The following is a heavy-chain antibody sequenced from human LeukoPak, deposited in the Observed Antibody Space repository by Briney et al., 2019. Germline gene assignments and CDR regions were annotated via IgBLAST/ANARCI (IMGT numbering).Heavy chain of an antibody. Sequence: PGGSLRLSCAASGFTFSSYSMNWVRQAPGKGLEWVSSISSSSYIYYADSVKGRFTISRDNAKSSLYLQMNSLRAEDTAVYYCARDPSKQQLVSLDYWGQGTLVTVSS. J-gene: IGHJ4*02. CDR3: ARDPSKQQLVSLDY. CDR2: ISSSSYI. V-gene: IGHV3-21*01. D-gene: IGHD6-13*01. CDR1: GFTFSSYS.